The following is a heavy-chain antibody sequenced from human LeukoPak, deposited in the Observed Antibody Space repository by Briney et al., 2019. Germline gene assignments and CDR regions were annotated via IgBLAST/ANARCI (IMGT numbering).Heavy chain of an antibody. CDR3: AKGPAPRLGEFSYHALVDY. V-gene: IGHV3-30*18. D-gene: IGHD3-16*02. J-gene: IGHJ4*02. CDR1: RFTFSSYG. Sequence: GGSLRLSCVASRFTFSSYGMHWVRQAPGKGLEWVAFISYDGSNENIADSVKGRFIISRDNSKNTLYLQMNSLRAEDTAVYYCAKGPAPRLGEFSYHALVDYWGQGTLVTVSS. CDR2: ISYDGSNE.